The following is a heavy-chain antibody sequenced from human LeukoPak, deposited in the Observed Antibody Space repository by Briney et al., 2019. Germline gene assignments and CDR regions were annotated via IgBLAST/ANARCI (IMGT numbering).Heavy chain of an antibody. CDR3: ARGTYYFDTSAHETDDY. Sequence: SETLSLTCAVYGGSFNNYYWSWIRQPPGKGREWIGEINHSGSTNYNPSLKSRLTISVDTPKNQFSLKLSSVTAADTAVYYCARGTYYFDTSAHETDDYWGQGTLVTVSS. V-gene: IGHV4-34*01. CDR1: GGSFNNYY. D-gene: IGHD3-22*01. J-gene: IGHJ4*02. CDR2: INHSGST.